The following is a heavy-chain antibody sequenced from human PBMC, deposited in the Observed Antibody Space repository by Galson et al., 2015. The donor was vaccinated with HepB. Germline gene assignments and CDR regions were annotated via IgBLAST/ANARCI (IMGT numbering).Heavy chain of an antibody. CDR3: ARQYDSSGYYAY. V-gene: IGHV1-69*13. CDR1: GVTFSSYG. Sequence: SVKVSCKASGVTFSSYGISWLRRAPGQGLAWMGGIIPLFGSANYAQKLQGRVRITADESTRTIYMELSSLKSEDTALYYCARQYDSSGYYAYWGQGTLVTVSS. J-gene: IGHJ4*02. CDR2: IIPLFGSA. D-gene: IGHD3-22*01.